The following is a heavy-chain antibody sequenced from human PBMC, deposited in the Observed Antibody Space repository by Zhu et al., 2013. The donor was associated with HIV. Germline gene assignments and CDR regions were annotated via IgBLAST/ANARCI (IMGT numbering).Heavy chain of an antibody. D-gene: IGHD2-21*02. CDR3: AARAVVTGEYYFDY. V-gene: IGHV1-58*01. CDR1: GFIFSSSA. Sequence: VQLVQSGPEVKKPGTSVKVSCKASGFIFSSSAVQWVRQARGQRLEWIGWIVVGSGNTNYAQKFQERVTISRDMSTSTAYMEVSSLRSEDTAVYYCAARAVVTGEYYFDYWGQGTLVTVSS. J-gene: IGHJ4*02. CDR2: IVVGSGNT.